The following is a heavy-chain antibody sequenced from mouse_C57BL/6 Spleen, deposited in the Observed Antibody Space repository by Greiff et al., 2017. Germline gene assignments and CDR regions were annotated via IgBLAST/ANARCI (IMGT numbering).Heavy chain of an antibody. V-gene: IGHV1-15*01. CDR2: IDPETGGT. CDR3: TRLGRYYFDY. D-gene: IGHD4-1*01. Sequence: VQLVESGAELVRPGASVTLSCKASGYTFTDYEMHWVKQTPVHGLEWIGAIDPETGGTAYNQKFKGKAILTADKSSSTAYMELRSLTSEDSAVYYCTRLGRYYFDYWGQGTTLTVSS. J-gene: IGHJ2*01. CDR1: GYTFTDYE.